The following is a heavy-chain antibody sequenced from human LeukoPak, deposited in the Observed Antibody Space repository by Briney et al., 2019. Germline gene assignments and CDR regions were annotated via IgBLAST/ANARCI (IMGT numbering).Heavy chain of an antibody. V-gene: IGHV1-69*05. CDR3: ATVSLYYYDSSGLD. J-gene: IGHJ4*02. Sequence: ASVKVSCKASGGTFSSYAISWVRQAPGQGLEWMGGIIPIFGTANYAQKFQGRVTITTDESTSTAYMELSSLRSEDTAVYYCATVSLYYYDSSGLDWGQGTLVTVSS. CDR1: GGTFSSYA. CDR2: IIPIFGTA. D-gene: IGHD3-22*01.